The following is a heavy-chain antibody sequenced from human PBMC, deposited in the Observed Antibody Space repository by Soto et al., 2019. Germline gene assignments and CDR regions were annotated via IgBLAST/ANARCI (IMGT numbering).Heavy chain of an antibody. CDR3: ERYSTGFRDWLDS. Sequence: PSATLSLTCTVSGGTTSSSTYSWGWIRQPPGPGLGWIGSIYNSGVDYNPSLKSRLTISVDTSKTQFSLRLTSVTAADTALYYCERYSTGFRDWLDSWGQGLTVTVSS. D-gene: IGHD2-21*01. J-gene: IGHJ5*01. CDR1: GGTTSSSTYS. V-gene: IGHV4-39*01. CDR2: IYNSGV.